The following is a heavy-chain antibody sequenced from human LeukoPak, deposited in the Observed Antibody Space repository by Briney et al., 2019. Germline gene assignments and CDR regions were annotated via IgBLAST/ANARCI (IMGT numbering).Heavy chain of an antibody. CDR1: GYTFTSYY. CDR2: INPNSGGT. D-gene: IGHD2-15*01. Sequence: GASVKVSCKASGYTFTSYYMHWVRQAPGQGLEWMGWINPNSGGTNYAQKFQGRVTMTRDTSISTAYMELSRLRSDDTAVYYCARVQNCSGGSCYSFGAFDIWGQGTMVTVSS. V-gene: IGHV1-2*02. J-gene: IGHJ3*02. CDR3: ARVQNCSGGSCYSFGAFDI.